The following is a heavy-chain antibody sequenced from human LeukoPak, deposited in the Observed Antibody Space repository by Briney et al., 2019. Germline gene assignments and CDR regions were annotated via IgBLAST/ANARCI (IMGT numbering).Heavy chain of an antibody. CDR2: IYYSGST. D-gene: IGHD3-10*01. CDR3: ARDRGIFDY. CDR1: GGSISSSSYY. V-gene: IGHV4-39*07. J-gene: IGHJ4*02. Sequence: PSETLSLTCIVSGGSISSSSYYWGWIRQPPGKGLEWIGSIYYSGSTYYNPSLKSRVTISVDTSKNQFSLKLSSVTAADTAVYYCARDRGIFDYWGQGTLVTVSS.